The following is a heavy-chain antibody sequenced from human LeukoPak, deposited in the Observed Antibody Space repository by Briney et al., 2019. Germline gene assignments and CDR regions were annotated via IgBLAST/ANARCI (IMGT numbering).Heavy chain of an antibody. V-gene: IGHV4-39*01. Sequence: SETLSLTCTVSGGSISGSTYFWGWGRQPPGKGLEWIGSIYYSGSTYYNPSLKSRLTHSVNTSIHQISLKLTSVCAADPGVTFRARGFGTGMAHYYMDVWGKGTTVTVSS. CDR3: ARGFGTGMAHYYMDV. CDR1: GGSISGSTYF. D-gene: IGHD6-13*01. J-gene: IGHJ6*03. CDR2: IYYSGST.